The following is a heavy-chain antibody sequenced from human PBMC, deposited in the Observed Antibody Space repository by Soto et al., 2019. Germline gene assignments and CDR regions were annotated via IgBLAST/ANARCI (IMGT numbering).Heavy chain of an antibody. Sequence: GESLKISCKTSGYNFDNYWIIWVRQMPGKGLEWMGRVDPSDSYVNYSPSFQGHIAISIDKSINTAYLQWSSLKASDTAIYYCARPQEGTDWLAPWGQGTLVTVSS. CDR3: ARPQEGTDWLAP. V-gene: IGHV5-10-1*01. CDR2: VDPSDSYV. CDR1: GYNFDNYW. J-gene: IGHJ5*02.